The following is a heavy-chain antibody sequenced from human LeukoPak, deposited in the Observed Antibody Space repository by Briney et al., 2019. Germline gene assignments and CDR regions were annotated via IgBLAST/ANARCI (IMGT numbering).Heavy chain of an antibody. CDR3: ARWGVWYERKCYPDC. Sequence: GGSLRLSCAASGFTFSTFWVTWVRQAPGKGLEWVAHIKEDGSETYYVDSLKGRFTISRDNARNSLYLQINSLRDDDTAVCYCARWGVWYERKCYPDCWGQGTLVTVSS. D-gene: IGHD2-8*01. CDR2: IKEDGSET. CDR1: GFTFSTFW. V-gene: IGHV3-7*01. J-gene: IGHJ4*02.